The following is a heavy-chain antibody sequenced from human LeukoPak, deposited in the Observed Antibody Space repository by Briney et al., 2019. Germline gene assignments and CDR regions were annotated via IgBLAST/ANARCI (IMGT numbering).Heavy chain of an antibody. CDR1: GFTFSSYS. J-gene: IGHJ3*02. V-gene: IGHV3-48*04. CDR2: ISSSNNSI. Sequence: PGGSLRLSCAASGFTFSSYSMNWVRQAPGKGLEWLSYISSSNNSIYYADSVKGRFTISRDNAKNSLYLQMNSLRAEDTAVYYCAREIPAAIWGQGTVVTVSS. CDR3: AREIPAAI. D-gene: IGHD6-25*01.